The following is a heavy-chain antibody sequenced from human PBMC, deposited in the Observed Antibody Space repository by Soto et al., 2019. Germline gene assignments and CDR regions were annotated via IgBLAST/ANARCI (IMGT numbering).Heavy chain of an antibody. D-gene: IGHD6-19*01. CDR3: ARSVEGHFDY. J-gene: IGHJ4*02. CDR2: ITSDTKTI. Sequence: EVQLVESGGNLVQPGGSLRLSCAASGFRFSIYSMNWVRQAPGKGLEWSAYITSDTKTIKYADYVKGRFTISRDNGKNSVYLHMNSLRDEDTAVYYCARSVEGHFDYWGQGTVVTVSA. CDR1: GFRFSIYS. V-gene: IGHV3-48*02.